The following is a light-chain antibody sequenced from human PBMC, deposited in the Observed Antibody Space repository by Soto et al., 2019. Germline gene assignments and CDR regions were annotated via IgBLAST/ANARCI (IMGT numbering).Light chain of an antibody. CDR1: KLGDKY. CDR2: QDT. CDR3: QAWDSSTHVV. J-gene: IGLJ2*01. V-gene: IGLV3-1*01. Sequence: SYELTQPPSVSVSPGQTATITCSGDKLGDKYACWYQQKPAQSPVLVIYQDTKRPSGIPERFSGSNSGNTATLTISGTQSMDEADYNCQAWDSSTHVVFGGGTKLTVL.